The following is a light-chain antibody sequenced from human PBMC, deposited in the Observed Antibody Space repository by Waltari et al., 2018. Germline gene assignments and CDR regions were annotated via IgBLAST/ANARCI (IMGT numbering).Light chain of an antibody. Sequence: IVFTQSPAPLSLSPGESATLPCRASQGLSSFLAWYQQKPGQAPRLLVYDASNRATGIPARFSGSGSGADFTLTISSLEPEDFAVYYCQQRTNWPSFGGGTRVELK. J-gene: IGKJ4*01. CDR1: QGLSSF. CDR2: DAS. CDR3: QQRTNWPS. V-gene: IGKV3-11*01.